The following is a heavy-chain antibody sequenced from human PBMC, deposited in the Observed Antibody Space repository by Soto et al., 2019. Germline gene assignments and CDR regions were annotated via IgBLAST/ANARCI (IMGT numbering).Heavy chain of an antibody. CDR1: GFTFSSHW. V-gene: IGHV3-74*01. CDR3: ARDQDSSGWYEFDY. Sequence: PGGSLRLSCAASGFTFSSHWMHWVRQAPGKGLVWVSRINSDGSSIIYADSVKGRFTISRDNAKNTLYLQMHSLGAEDTAVYYCARDQDSSGWYEFDYWGQGMLVTVSS. D-gene: IGHD6-19*01. J-gene: IGHJ4*02. CDR2: INSDGSSI.